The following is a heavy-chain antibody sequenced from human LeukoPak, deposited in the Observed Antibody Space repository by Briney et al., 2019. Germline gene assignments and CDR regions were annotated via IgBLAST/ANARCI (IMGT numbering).Heavy chain of an antibody. CDR2: IYKKDKGYATAT. CDR3: TRDSGTYNWFDL. V-gene: IGHV3-73*01. CDR1: GFTFSGSA. J-gene: IGHJ5*02. Sequence: GGSLKLSCAASGFTFSGSAIQWVGQTSGKGLEWVGQIYKKDKGYATATAYAASVKDRLTISGDDSSNTAYLQMKSLKTEETALYYCTRDSGTYNWFDLRGQGTLVTVSS. D-gene: IGHD2-2*01.